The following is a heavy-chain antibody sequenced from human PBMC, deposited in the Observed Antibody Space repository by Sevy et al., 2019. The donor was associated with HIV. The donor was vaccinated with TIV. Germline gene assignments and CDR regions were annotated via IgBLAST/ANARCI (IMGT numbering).Heavy chain of an antibody. V-gene: IGHV4-34*01. CDR3: ARGPKPLRSDYGDYRGVGCYFDS. CDR1: GESFSNYY. CDR2: IDHSGRS. D-gene: IGHD4-17*01. Sequence: SETLSLTCAVYGESFSNYYWSWIRLSPGKGLESIGEIDHSGRSDYNPSLKSRVTMSVDTSKNQFSLKLTSVTAADTAVYYCARGPKPLRSDYGDYRGVGCYFDSWGQGTLVTVSS. J-gene: IGHJ4*02.